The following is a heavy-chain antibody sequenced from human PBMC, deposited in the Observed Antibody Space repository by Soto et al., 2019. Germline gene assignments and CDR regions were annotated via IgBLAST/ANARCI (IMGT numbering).Heavy chain of an antibody. J-gene: IGHJ5*02. V-gene: IGHV4-39*07. D-gene: IGHD2-15*01. CDR1: GGSISSSSYY. CDR3: ARARGYCSGGSCYLNWFDP. CDR2: IYYSGST. Sequence: SETLSLTCTVSGGSISSSSYYWGWIRQPPGKGLEWIGSIYYSGSTYYNPSLKSRVTISVDTSKNQFSLKLSSVTAADTAVYYCARARGYCSGGSCYLNWFDPWGQGTLVTVSS.